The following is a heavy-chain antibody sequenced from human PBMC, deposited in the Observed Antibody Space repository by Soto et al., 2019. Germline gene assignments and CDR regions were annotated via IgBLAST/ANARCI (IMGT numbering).Heavy chain of an antibody. Sequence: SETLSLTCAVYGGSFSGYYWSWIRQPPGKGLEWIGEINHSGSTNYNPSLKSRVTISVDTSKNQFSLKLSSVTATYYCAHDYASSWVYWGQGTLVTVSS. CDR3: ASSWVY. CDR2: INHSGST. D-gene: IGHD3-22*01. CDR1: GGSFSGYY. J-gene: IGHJ4*02. V-gene: IGHV4-34*01.